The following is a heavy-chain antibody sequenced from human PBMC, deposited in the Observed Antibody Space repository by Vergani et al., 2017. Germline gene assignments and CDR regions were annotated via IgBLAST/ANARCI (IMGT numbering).Heavy chain of an antibody. D-gene: IGHD3-10*01. CDR2: VSFRGDT. V-gene: IGHV4-59*02. CDR3: ARSRIYYGAGSPDY. Sequence: QVQLQESRPGLVKSSETLSLTCTVSGASVNSYYWSWIRQPPGKGLEWMGYVSFRGDTLYDPSVKGRMTISLNTSSNQFSLYLTSVTAADTAVYYCARSRIYYGAGSPDYWGQGTLVTVSS. CDR1: GASVNSYY. J-gene: IGHJ4*02.